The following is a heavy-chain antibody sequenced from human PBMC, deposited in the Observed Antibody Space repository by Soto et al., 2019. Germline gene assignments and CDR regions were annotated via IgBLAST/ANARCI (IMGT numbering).Heavy chain of an antibody. J-gene: IGHJ6*02. CDR2: INAGNGNT. CDR3: ASEYCSGSSRPLYVAIDV. D-gene: IGHD2-15*01. CDR1: GYTFTSYA. V-gene: IGHV1-3*01. Sequence: QVQLVQSGAEVKKPGASVKVSCKASGYTFTSYAMHWVRQAPGQRLEWMGWINAGNGNTKYSQKFQGRVTITRDTAASTAYMELSSLASQDTALYYCASEYCSGSSRPLYVAIDVWGQGTTVTVSS.